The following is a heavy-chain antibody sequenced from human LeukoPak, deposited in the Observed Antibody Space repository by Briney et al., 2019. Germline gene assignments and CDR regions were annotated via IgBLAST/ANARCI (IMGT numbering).Heavy chain of an antibody. J-gene: IGHJ4*02. CDR2: IYNPGTGT. V-gene: IGHV3-74*01. CDR1: GFTFSSYW. CDR3: ARGSGGFDY. Sequence: GGSLRLSCAASGFTFSSYWMHWVRHVPGRGLVWVVHIYNPGTGTTYAEAVKGRFTSSRDNGKNTLYLQMNSRRADDTAIYYCARGSGGFDYWGQGTLITVSS. D-gene: IGHD3-3*01.